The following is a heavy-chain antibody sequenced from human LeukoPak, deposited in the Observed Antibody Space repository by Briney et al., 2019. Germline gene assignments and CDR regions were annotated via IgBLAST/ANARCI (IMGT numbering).Heavy chain of an antibody. J-gene: IGHJ4*02. CDR2: IYYSGST. CDR1: GGSISSYY. D-gene: IGHD3-22*01. Sequence: PETLSLTCTVSGGSISSYYWSWIRQPPGKGLEWIGYIYYSGSTNYNPSLKGRVTISVDTSKNQFSLKLSSVTAADTAVYYCARAGRYYYDSSGYYYWGQGTLVTVSS. CDR3: ARAGRYYYDSSGYYY. V-gene: IGHV4-59*08.